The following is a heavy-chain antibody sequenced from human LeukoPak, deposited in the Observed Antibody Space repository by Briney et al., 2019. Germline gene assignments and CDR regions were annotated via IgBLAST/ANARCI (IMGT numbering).Heavy chain of an antibody. CDR3: ARGGIAPFFDY. V-gene: IGHV4-4*07. Sequence: PSETLSLTCTVSGGSISSYYWSWIRQPAGKGLEWIGRIYTSGSTNYSPSLKSRVTISVDTSKNQFSLKLSSVTAADTAVYYCARGGIAPFFDYWGQGTLVTVSS. CDR2: IYTSGST. CDR1: GGSISSYY. D-gene: IGHD6-13*01. J-gene: IGHJ4*02.